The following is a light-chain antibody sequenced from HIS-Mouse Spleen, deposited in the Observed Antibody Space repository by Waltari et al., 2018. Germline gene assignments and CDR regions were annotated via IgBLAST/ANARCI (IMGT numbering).Light chain of an antibody. V-gene: IGLV3-10*01. CDR1: ALPTKY. CDR3: YSTDSSGNHRV. Sequence: SYELTQPPSVSVSPAQTARITCPGAALPTKYPYWYQQKSGQAPVLVIYEDSKRPSGIPERFSGSSSGTMATLTISGAQVEDEADYYCYSTDSSGNHRVFGGGTKLTVL. CDR2: EDS. J-gene: IGLJ2*01.